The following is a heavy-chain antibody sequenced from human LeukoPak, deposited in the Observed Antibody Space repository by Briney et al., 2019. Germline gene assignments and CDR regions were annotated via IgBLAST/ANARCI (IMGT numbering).Heavy chain of an antibody. V-gene: IGHV1-2*02. CDR2: INPNTGVT. CDR3: ARDRTTVTTGYYGMDV. J-gene: IGHJ6*02. D-gene: IGHD4-17*01. Sequence: ASVKVSCKASGYTFTGYYMHWVRQAPGQGLEWMGWINPNTGVTNYAQKFQGRVALTRDTSIITAYMELTRLRSDDTAMYYCARDRTTVTTGYYGMDVWGQGTTLTVSS. CDR1: GYTFTGYY.